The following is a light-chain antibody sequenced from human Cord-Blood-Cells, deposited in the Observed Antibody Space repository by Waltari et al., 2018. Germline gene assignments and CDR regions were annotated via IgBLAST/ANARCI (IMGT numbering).Light chain of an antibody. CDR1: SSDVGGYNY. V-gene: IGLV2-14*01. J-gene: IGLJ1*01. CDR3: SSYTSSSTLYV. Sequence: QSALTQPASVSGSPGQSITISCTGTSSDVGGYNYVSWYQQHPGTAPKLMIYDVSNRPSGVSNLFSGSKSGNTASLTISGLQAEDEADYYCSSYTSSSTLYVFGTGTKVTVL. CDR2: DVS.